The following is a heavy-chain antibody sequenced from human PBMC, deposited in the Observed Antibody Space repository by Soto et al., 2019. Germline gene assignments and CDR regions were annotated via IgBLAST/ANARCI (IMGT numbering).Heavy chain of an antibody. CDR1: GFTCSSYD. D-gene: IGHD2-8*02. Sequence: HPGGSLRLSCAASGFTCSSYDMSWVRQAPGKGLEWVSTILVRGSTHYPDPVKGRFTISRDNSKNTVFLQMNSLTAGDTAVYYCAKATATGGGAFDICGQGTMVTVSS. J-gene: IGHJ3*02. CDR3: AKATATGGGAFDI. CDR2: ILVRGST. V-gene: IGHV3-23*01.